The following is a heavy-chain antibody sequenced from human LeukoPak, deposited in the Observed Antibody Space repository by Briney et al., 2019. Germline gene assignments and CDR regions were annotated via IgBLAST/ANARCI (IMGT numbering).Heavy chain of an antibody. CDR1: GGTFSSYA. CDR2: IIPIFGTA. V-gene: IGHV1-69*01. Sequence: GSSVKVSCKASGGTFSSYAISWVRQAPGQGLEWMGGIIPIFGTANYAQKFQGRVTITADESTSTAYMELSSLRSEDTAVYYCARVQRVTPMYYWFDPWGQGTLVTVSS. D-gene: IGHD2-21*02. CDR3: ARVQRVTPMYYWFDP. J-gene: IGHJ5*02.